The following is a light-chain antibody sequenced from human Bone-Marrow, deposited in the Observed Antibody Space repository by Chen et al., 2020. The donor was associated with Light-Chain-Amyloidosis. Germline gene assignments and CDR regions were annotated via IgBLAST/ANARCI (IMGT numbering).Light chain of an antibody. CDR1: QSVNNY. J-gene: IGKJ5*01. Sequence: EIVLTQSPATLSLSPGERGTLSCRASQSVNNYLAWYQQKPGQAPGLLIYDASNRATGIPARFSGSGSGTGFTLTISRLEPEDFAVYYCQQRSNWPITFGQGTRLEIK. CDR2: DAS. CDR3: QQRSNWPIT. V-gene: IGKV3-11*01.